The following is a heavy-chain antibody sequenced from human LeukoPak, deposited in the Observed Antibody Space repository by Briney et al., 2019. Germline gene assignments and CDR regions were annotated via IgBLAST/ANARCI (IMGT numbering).Heavy chain of an antibody. Sequence: GGSLRLSCAASGFTFSSYSMNWVRQAPGKGLEWVSSISSSSSYIYYADSVKGRFTISRDNAKNSLYLRMNSLRAEDTAVYYCARESYGSAQFDPWGQGTLVTVSS. V-gene: IGHV3-21*01. J-gene: IGHJ5*02. D-gene: IGHD3-10*01. CDR2: ISSSSSYI. CDR3: ARESYGSAQFDP. CDR1: GFTFSSYS.